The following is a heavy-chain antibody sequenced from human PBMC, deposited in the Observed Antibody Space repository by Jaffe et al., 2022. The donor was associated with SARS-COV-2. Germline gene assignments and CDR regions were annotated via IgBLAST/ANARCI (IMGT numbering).Heavy chain of an antibody. V-gene: IGHV3-23*01. CDR3: ANSKYGSSLRHPLPNWFDP. CDR2: ISDSGGLT. CDR1: GFTFSSYA. Sequence: EVQLLESGGNLVQPGGSLRLSCAASGFTFSSYAMSWVRQAPGKGLEWVSTISDSGGLTYYADSVKGRFTISRDNSKNTLYLQMNSLRAEDTAVYYCANSKYGSSLRHPLPNWFDPWGQGTLVTVSS. D-gene: IGHD6-13*01. J-gene: IGHJ5*02.